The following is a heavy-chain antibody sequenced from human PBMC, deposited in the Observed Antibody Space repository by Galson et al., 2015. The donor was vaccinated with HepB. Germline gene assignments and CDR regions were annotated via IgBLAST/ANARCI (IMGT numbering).Heavy chain of an antibody. Sequence: SLRLSCAASGFTFSSYAMHWVRQAPGKGLEWVAVISYDGSNKYYADSVKGRFTISRDNSKNTLYLQMNSLRAEDTAVYYCARAVKYSSSSLYFDYWGQGTLVTVSS. D-gene: IGHD6-6*01. CDR1: GFTFSSYA. CDR2: ISYDGSNK. CDR3: ARAVKYSSSSLYFDY. V-gene: IGHV3-30-3*01. J-gene: IGHJ4*02.